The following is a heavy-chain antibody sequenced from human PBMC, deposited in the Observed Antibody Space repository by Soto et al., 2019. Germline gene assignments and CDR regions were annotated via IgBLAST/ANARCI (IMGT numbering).Heavy chain of an antibody. V-gene: IGHV1-2*02. J-gene: IGHJ6*03. CDR3: ARESGGATATLDYYYFYMDV. Sequence: VQLAQSGAEVKKPGASVKVSCKTSGDSFNDYYIHWVRQAPGQGLEWMGWINPNGGATKYAQKFQGRVTVTRYTSIRTVYMELSSLRSDDTAVYYCARESGGATATLDYYYFYMDVWGKGTTVTVSS. CDR1: GDSFNDYY. D-gene: IGHD5-12*01. CDR2: INPNGGAT.